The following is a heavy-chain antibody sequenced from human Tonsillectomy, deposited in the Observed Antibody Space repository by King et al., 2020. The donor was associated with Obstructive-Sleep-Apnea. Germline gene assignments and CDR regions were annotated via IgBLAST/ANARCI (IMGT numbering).Heavy chain of an antibody. CDR3: AKGLLAAAIGGGFGH. Sequence: VQLVESGGGLVQPGRSLRLSCAASGFTFDDYAMHWVRQAPGKGLEWVSGISWNSGRIDYPDSVKGRFTISRDNANNSLYLHMNSLRPEDTAFYYCAKGLLAAAIGGGFGHWGQGTLVTVSS. D-gene: IGHD2-2*01. CDR2: ISWNSGRI. J-gene: IGHJ4*02. V-gene: IGHV3-9*01. CDR1: GFTFDDYA.